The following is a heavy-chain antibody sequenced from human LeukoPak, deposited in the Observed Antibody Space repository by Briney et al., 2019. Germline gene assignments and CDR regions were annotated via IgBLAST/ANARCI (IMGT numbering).Heavy chain of an antibody. Sequence: GGSLRLSCAASGFTFSSYWMSWVRQAPGKGLEWVSYISSSGSTIYYADSVKGRFTISRDNAKNSLYLQMNSLRAEDTAVYYCARGWWDHPQGAFDIWGQGTMVTVSS. J-gene: IGHJ3*02. D-gene: IGHD1-26*01. CDR1: GFTFSSYW. CDR3: ARGWWDHPQGAFDI. CDR2: ISSSGSTI. V-gene: IGHV3-48*04.